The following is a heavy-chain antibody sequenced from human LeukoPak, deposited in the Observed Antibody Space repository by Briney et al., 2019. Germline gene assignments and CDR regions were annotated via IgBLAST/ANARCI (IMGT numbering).Heavy chain of an antibody. CDR2: IYSGGST. CDR3: AKGYSSGWYNWFDP. Sequence: PGGSLRLSCAASGFTVSSNYMSWVRQAPGKGLEWVSVIYSGGSTYYADSVKGRFTISRDNSKNTLYLQMSSLRAEDTAVYYCAKGYSSGWYNWFDPWGQGTLVTVSS. CDR1: GFTVSSNY. J-gene: IGHJ5*02. V-gene: IGHV3-53*01. D-gene: IGHD6-19*01.